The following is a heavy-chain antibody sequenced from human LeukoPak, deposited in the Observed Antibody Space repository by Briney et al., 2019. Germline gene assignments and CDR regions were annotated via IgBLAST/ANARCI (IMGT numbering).Heavy chain of an antibody. Sequence: ASVKVSCKASGYTLTSYFMHWVRQAPGKGREWVGIINPSGGNTGYAQKFQGRLSMTRDTSTNEVYMVLRSLRSEDTAVYYCARRMSSEFDYWGQGTLVTVSS. CDR2: INPSGGNT. V-gene: IGHV1-46*01. CDR3: ARRMSSEFDY. D-gene: IGHD6-6*01. J-gene: IGHJ4*02. CDR1: GYTLTSYF.